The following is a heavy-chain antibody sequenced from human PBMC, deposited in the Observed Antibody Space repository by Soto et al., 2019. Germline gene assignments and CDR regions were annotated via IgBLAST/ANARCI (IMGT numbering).Heavy chain of an antibody. CDR3: ARDRAGRRHPTYIFDY. Sequence: ASVKVSCKASGYTFTSYDINWVRQATGQGLEWMGWMNPNSGNTGYAQKFQGRVTITRDTSASTAYMELSSLRSEDTAVYYCARDRAGRRHPTYIFDYWGQGTLVTVSS. J-gene: IGHJ4*02. D-gene: IGHD2-2*02. CDR1: GYTFTSYD. V-gene: IGHV1-8*01. CDR2: MNPNSGNT.